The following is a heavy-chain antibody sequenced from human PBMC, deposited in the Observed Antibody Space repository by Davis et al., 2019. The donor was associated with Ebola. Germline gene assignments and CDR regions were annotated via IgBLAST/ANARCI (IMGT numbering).Heavy chain of an antibody. D-gene: IGHD2-15*01. CDR2: INAGNANT. CDR1: GYTLTSFA. Sequence: ASVKVSCKASGYTLTSFAIHWVRQAPGQSLEWMGWINAGNANTKYSQKFQGRVAITRDTSASAAYMELSSLRSEDTALYYCASPLYCSGGKCYRAMDVWGQGTTVTVSS. V-gene: IGHV1-3*01. CDR3: ASPLYCSGGKCYRAMDV. J-gene: IGHJ6*02.